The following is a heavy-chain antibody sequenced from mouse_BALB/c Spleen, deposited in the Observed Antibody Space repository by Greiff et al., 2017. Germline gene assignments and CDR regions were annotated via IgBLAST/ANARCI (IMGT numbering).Heavy chain of an antibody. D-gene: IGHD1-1*01. CDR1: GYTFTDYE. CDR3: AGRGYAMDY. J-gene: IGHJ4*01. CDR2: IDPETGGT. Sequence: VQLQQSGAELVRPGASVTLSCKASGYTFTDYEMHWVKQTPVHGLEWIGAIDPETGGTAYDQKFKGKATLTADKSSSTAYMKLRSLTSEDTAVYYCAGRGYAMDYWGQGTSVTVSS. V-gene: IGHV1-15*01.